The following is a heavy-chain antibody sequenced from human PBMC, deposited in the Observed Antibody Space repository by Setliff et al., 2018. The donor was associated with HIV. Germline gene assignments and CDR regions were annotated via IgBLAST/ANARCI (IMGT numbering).Heavy chain of an antibody. CDR3: TRRGADSYYPRPLDV. CDR2: IYYSGST. CDR1: GGSISSGDYY. V-gene: IGHV4-30-4*08. Sequence: PSETLSLTCTVSGGSISSGDYYWSWIRQPPGKGLEWIGYIYYSGSTYYNPSLKSRVTISVDTSKNQFSLKLSSVTAADTAIYYCTRRGADSYYPRPLDVWGKGTTVTVSS. J-gene: IGHJ6*04. D-gene: IGHD3-10*01.